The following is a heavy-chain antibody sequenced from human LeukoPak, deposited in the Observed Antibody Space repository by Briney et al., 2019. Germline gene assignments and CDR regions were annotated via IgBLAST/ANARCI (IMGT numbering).Heavy chain of an antibody. Sequence: GGSLRLSCETAGFTFSSYVMHWVRRTPGKGLVWVSRISHDGFISYADSVKGRFTISRGNAKNTLILQMNSLRAEDTAVYYCARDWVYKIDYWGRGTLVTVSS. J-gene: IGHJ4*02. CDR1: GFTFSSYV. D-gene: IGHD5-24*01. V-gene: IGHV3-74*01. CDR3: ARDWVYKIDY. CDR2: ISHDGFI.